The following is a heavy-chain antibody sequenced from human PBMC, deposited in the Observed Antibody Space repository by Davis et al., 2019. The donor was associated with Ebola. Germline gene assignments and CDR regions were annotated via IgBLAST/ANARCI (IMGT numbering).Heavy chain of an antibody. J-gene: IGHJ6*02. CDR1: GDSVSSNSAA. Sequence: SQTLSLTCAISGDSVSSNSAAWNCIRQSPSRGLEWLGRTYYRSKWYNDYAVSVKSRITINLDTSKNQFSLQLNSVTPEDTAVYYCALAVDYYYGMDVWGQGTTVTVSS. D-gene: IGHD6-19*01. CDR3: ALAVDYYYGMDV. V-gene: IGHV6-1*01. CDR2: TYYRSKWYN.